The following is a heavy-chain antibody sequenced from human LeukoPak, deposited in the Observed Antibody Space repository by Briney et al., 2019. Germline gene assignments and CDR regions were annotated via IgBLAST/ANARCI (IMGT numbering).Heavy chain of an antibody. J-gene: IGHJ6*02. V-gene: IGHV3-23*01. CDR2: ISGSGGST. CDR1: GFTFSGYA. D-gene: IGHD2-2*01. CDR3: AKAGRPCSSTSCYDYYYYGMAV. Sequence: GGSLRLSCAASGFTFSGYAMSWVRQAPGKGLEWDSTISGSGGSTYYADSVKGRFTISRDNSKNTLYLQMNSLRAEDTAVYYCAKAGRPCSSTSCYDYYYYGMAVWGQGTTVTVSS.